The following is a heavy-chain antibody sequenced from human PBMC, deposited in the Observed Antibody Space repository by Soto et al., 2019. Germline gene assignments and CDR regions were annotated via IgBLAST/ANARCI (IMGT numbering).Heavy chain of an antibody. J-gene: IGHJ5*02. CDR1: GYIFTDHY. CDR2: INTETGGT. Sequence: ASVKVSCKASGYIFTDHYIHWARQAPGQGLEWMGWINTETGGTNYAEKFQDRFTMTRDTSINTAYMELHRLRSDDTAVYHCARVGPTGWFDPWGQGTLVTVSS. CDR3: ARVGPTGWFDP. V-gene: IGHV1-2*02.